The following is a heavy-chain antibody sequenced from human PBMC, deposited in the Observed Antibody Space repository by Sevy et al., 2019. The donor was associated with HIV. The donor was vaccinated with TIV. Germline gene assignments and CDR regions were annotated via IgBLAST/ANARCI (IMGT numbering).Heavy chain of an antibody. J-gene: IGHJ4*02. Sequence: SETLSLTCAVSGGSISSGGYSWTWIRQPPGKGLGWLGYIYHTGSTYYNPSLTSRVTISLDVSKNQFSLKLNSVTAADTAVYYCARIALSGYNFDSWGQGTLVTVSS. CDR1: GGSISSGGYS. V-gene: IGHV4-30-2*01. D-gene: IGHD3-22*01. CDR2: IYHTGST. CDR3: ARIALSGYNFDS.